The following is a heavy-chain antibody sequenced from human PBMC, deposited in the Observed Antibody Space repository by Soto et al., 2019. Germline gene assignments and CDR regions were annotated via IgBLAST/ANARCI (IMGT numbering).Heavy chain of an antibody. Sequence: KASETLSLTCTVSGDSISIGDYYWSWIRQPPGKGLEWIGYIYYSGNTYYNPSLKSRITISVDMSKNQFSLKLSSVTAADTAVYYCARAVDSGGFPDAFDIWGQGTMVTVSS. CDR1: GDSISIGDYY. J-gene: IGHJ3*02. CDR2: IYYSGNT. CDR3: ARAVDSGGFPDAFDI. D-gene: IGHD3-22*01. V-gene: IGHV4-30-4*01.